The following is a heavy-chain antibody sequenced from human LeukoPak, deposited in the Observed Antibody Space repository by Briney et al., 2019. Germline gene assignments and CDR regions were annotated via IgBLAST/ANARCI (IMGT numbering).Heavy chain of an antibody. CDR3: VRAASEGATRVVWFLDI. CDR2: LSVNGGIT. CDR1: GFPVSAFA. J-gene: IGHJ2*01. V-gene: IGHV3-64D*06. D-gene: IGHD2-15*01. Sequence: PGGSLRLSCSGSGFPVSAFAMHWVRQAPGQGLEYVAALSVNGGITYYANSVKGRFTISTDNSKNTLTLQMTDLRLEDTAVYYCVRAASEGATRVVWFLDIWGRGTVVTVSS.